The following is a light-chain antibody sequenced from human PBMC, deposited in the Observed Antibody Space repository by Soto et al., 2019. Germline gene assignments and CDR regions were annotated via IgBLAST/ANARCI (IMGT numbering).Light chain of an antibody. J-gene: IGLJ2*01. Sequence: QSALTQPPSVSGTPGQRVTISCSGSSSNIGSSYVFWYQQLPGTAPKLLIYGNNQRPSGVPDRFSGSKSGTSASLAISGLRSEDEAHYSCATWDDSLSAGVFGGGTKLTVL. CDR2: GNN. CDR1: SSNIGSSY. V-gene: IGLV1-47*01. CDR3: ATWDDSLSAGV.